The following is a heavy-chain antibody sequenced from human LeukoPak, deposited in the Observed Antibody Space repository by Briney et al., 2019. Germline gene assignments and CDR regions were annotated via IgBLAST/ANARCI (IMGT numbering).Heavy chain of an antibody. Sequence: SETLSLTCAVSGGSISSGGYSWSWIRQPPGKGLEWIGYIYHSGSTYYDPSLKSRVTISVDRSKNQFSLKLSSVTAADTAVYYCARDRITGTTVGAFGIWGQGTMVTVSS. CDR1: GGSISSGGYS. CDR3: ARDRITGTTVGAFGI. CDR2: IYHSGST. J-gene: IGHJ3*02. D-gene: IGHD1-7*01. V-gene: IGHV4-30-2*01.